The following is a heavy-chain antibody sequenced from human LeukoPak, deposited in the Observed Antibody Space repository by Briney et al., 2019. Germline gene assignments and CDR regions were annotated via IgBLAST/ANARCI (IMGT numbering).Heavy chain of an antibody. CDR2: IYPGDSDT. Sequence: LGESLKISCKGSGYSFTSYWIGWVRQMPGKGLEWMGIIYPGDSDTRYSPSFQGQVTISADKSISTAYLQWSSLKASDTAMYYCARQGRRGCSSTSCRNAFDIWGQGTMVTVSS. J-gene: IGHJ3*02. V-gene: IGHV5-51*01. CDR1: GYSFTSYW. CDR3: ARQGRRGCSSTSCRNAFDI. D-gene: IGHD2-2*01.